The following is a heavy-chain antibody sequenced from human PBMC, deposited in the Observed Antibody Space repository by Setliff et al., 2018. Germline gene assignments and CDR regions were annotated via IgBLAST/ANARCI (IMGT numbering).Heavy chain of an antibody. CDR2: IWYEGDNK. CDR1: GFTFSNHG. Sequence: GGSLRLSCVASGFTFSNHGMLWVRQAPGKGLEWVALIWYEGDNKKYADSVRGLFAVSRDNSRNTLYLEMNSLRPEDTAMYYCAKGGTYYYYYMDFWGKGTMVTVSS. V-gene: IGHV3-30*02. CDR3: AKGGTYYYYYMDF. J-gene: IGHJ6*03.